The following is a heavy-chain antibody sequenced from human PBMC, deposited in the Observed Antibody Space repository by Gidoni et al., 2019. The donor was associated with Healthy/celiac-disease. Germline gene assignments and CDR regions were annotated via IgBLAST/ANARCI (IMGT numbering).Heavy chain of an antibody. D-gene: IGHD6-19*01. J-gene: IGHJ4*01. CDR2: IYTSGRT. V-gene: IGHV4-4*07. CDR3: AIIAVAGTSKNVFYY. CDR1: GGSISSYY. Sequence: QVQLQESGPGLVKTSEHLSPTCPGPGGSISSYYWNWIRTPAGKGLEWIGRIYTSGRTNYNPSLTSLVTMSVDTSKNQFSLKLSSVTAAATAVYYCAIIAVAGTSKNVFYYWGHGTLVTFSS.